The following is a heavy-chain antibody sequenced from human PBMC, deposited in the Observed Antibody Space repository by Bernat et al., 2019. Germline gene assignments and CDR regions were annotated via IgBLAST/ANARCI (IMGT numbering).Heavy chain of an antibody. CDR2: IYYSGST. J-gene: IGHJ2*01. CDR3: ARGVEYFDL. D-gene: IGHD2-2*01. Sequence: QVQLQESGPGLVKPSETMSLTCTVSGGSISSYYWSWIRQPPGKGLEWIGYIYYSGSTNYNPSLKSRVTISVDTSKNQFSLKLSSVTAADTAVYYCARGVEYFDLWGRGTLVTVSS. CDR1: GGSISSYY. V-gene: IGHV4-59*01.